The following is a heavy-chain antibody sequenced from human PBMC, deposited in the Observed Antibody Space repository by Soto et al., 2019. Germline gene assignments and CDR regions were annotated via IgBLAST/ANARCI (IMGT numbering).Heavy chain of an antibody. D-gene: IGHD3-22*01. CDR3: AVGYYDSSGYYSVDY. J-gene: IGHJ4*02. Sequence: ASVKVSCKASGYTFTSYAMHWVRQAPGQRLEWMGWINAGNGNTKYSQKFQGRVTITRDTSASTAYMELSSLRSDDTAVYYCAVGYYDSSGYYSVDYWGQGTLVTVSS. CDR1: GYTFTSYA. CDR2: INAGNGNT. V-gene: IGHV1-3*01.